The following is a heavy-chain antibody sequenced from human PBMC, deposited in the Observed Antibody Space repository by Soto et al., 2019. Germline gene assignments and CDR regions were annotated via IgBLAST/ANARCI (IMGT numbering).Heavy chain of an antibody. D-gene: IGHD3-22*01. CDR2: INHSGST. Sequence: QVQLQQWGAGLLKPSETLSLTCAVYGGSFSGYYWSWIRQPPGKGLELIGEINHSGSTNYNPSLTSRVTIAVDTSKNQFSLKLSSVTAADTAVYYGARGSMIVVVITRGADFDYWGQGTLVTVSS. CDR3: ARGSMIVVVITRGADFDY. J-gene: IGHJ4*02. CDR1: GGSFSGYY. V-gene: IGHV4-34*01.